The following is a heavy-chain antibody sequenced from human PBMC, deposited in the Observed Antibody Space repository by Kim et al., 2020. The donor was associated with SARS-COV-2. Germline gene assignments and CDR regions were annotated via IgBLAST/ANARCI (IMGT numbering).Heavy chain of an antibody. J-gene: IGHJ5*02. CDR2: IYYSGST. D-gene: IGHD2-2*01. CDR1: GGSISSSSYY. Sequence: SETLSLTCTVSGGSISSSSYYWGWIRQPPGKGLEWIGSIYYSGSTYYNPSLKSRVTISVDTSKNQFSLKLSSVTAADTAVYYCARRVVPAHWFDPWGQGTLVTVSS. CDR3: ARRVVPAHWFDP. V-gene: IGHV4-39*01.